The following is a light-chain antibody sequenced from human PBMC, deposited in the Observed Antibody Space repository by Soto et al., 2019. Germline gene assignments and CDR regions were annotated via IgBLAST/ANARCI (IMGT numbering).Light chain of an antibody. V-gene: IGLV2-14*01. Sequence: QSVLTQPASVSGSPGQSITISCTGTSSDVGGYNYVSWYQQHPGKAPKFMIYEVTNRPSGVSNRFSGSKSGNTASLTISGLQAEGEADYYCSSYTSSSTYVFGTGTKLTVL. CDR3: SSYTSSSTYV. CDR1: SSDVGGYNY. CDR2: EVT. J-gene: IGLJ1*01.